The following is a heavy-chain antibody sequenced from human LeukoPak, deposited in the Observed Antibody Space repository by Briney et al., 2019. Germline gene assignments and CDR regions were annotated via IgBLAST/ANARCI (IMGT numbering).Heavy chain of an antibody. Sequence: GGSLRLSCAASGFTFSSYSVNWVRQAPGKGLEWVSYISSSSSTIYYADSVKGRFTISRDNAKNSLYLQMNSLRAEDTAVYYCASLGPYSGSYSSDYWGQGTLVTVSS. CDR2: ISSSSSTI. V-gene: IGHV3-48*01. CDR3: ASLGPYSGSYSSDY. D-gene: IGHD1-26*01. CDR1: GFTFSSYS. J-gene: IGHJ4*02.